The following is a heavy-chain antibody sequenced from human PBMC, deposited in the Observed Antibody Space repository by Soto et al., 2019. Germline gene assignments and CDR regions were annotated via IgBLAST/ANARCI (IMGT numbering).Heavy chain of an antibody. CDR3: TTDRRSGYDPQFDF. D-gene: IGHD5-12*01. CDR2: ISDSGTSI. Sequence: GGSLRHSCAASGFTFYNYAMAWVRQAPGKGLEWVSSISDSGTSIYYAASVKGRFTISRDNSKDTLFLQMNSLRVEDTALYYCTTDRRSGYDPQFDFWGQGTLVTVSS. CDR1: GFTFYNYA. J-gene: IGHJ4*02. V-gene: IGHV3-23*01.